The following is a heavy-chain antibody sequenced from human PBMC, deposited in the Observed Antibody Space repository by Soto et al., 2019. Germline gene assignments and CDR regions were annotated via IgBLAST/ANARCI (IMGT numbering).Heavy chain of an antibody. CDR3: ATSQLGEYFDY. J-gene: IGHJ4*02. CDR1: GDPISSSRW. D-gene: IGHD1-26*01. CDR2: IYHSGSI. V-gene: IGHV4-4*02. Sequence: PSETLSLTCAVSGDPISSSRWWSWFRQTPGKGLEWIGEIYHSGSINYNPSLKSRVIISADRSKNQFSLRLSSVTAADTAVYYCATSQLGEYFDYWGQGTLVTVSS.